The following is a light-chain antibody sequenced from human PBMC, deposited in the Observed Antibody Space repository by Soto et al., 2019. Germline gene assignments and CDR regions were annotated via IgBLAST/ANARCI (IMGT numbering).Light chain of an antibody. CDR3: QHSYSYSDA. Sequence: EIVLTQSPGTLSLSPVQRSTLSCRASQYIRTIYLAWYQQKPVQAPRHLIYCASSSAISVTDSFSGSRSGTAFLLTIMRLETEDFATKYFQHSYSYSDAFGQGTKLE. CDR2: CAS. CDR1: QYIRTIY. J-gene: IGKJ1*01. V-gene: IGKV3-20*01.